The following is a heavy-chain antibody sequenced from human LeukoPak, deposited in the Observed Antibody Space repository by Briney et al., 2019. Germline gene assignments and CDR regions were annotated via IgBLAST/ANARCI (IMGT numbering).Heavy chain of an antibody. CDR3: ARIPHRKADNY. CDR2: INTNTGNP. D-gene: IGHD2-15*01. Sequence: GASVSVSCRASGYNFIEYDVNWVRQAPGQGLEWMGWINTNTGNPTYAQAFTGRLVFSLDTSVSTAYLQISSLKAEDAAVYYGARIPHRKADNYWGQGTLVTVSS. CDR1: GYNFIEYD. J-gene: IGHJ4*02. V-gene: IGHV7-4-1*02.